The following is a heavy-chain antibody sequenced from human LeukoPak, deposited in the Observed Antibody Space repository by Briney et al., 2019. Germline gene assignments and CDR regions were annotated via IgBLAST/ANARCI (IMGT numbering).Heavy chain of an antibody. CDR3: AIPRGCSSTSCSIYYFDY. J-gene: IGHJ4*02. V-gene: IGHV1-69*13. CDR2: IIPIFGTA. D-gene: IGHD2-2*01. CDR1: GGTFSSYA. Sequence: SVKVSCKASGGTFSSYAISWVRQAPGQGLEWMGGIIPIFGTANYAQKFQGRVTITADESTSTAHMELRRLRSEDTAVYYCAIPRGCSSTSCSIYYFDYWGQGTLVTVSS.